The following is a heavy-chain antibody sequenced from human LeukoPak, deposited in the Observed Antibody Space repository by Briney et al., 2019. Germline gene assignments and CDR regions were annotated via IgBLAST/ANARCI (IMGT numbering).Heavy chain of an antibody. Sequence: SETLSLTCAVYGGSFSGYYWSWIRQPPRKGLEWIGEINHSGSTNYNPSLKSRVTISVDTSKNQFSLKLSSVTAADTAVYYCAREDYSNYESYYYYYYMDVWGKGTTVTVSS. D-gene: IGHD4-11*01. CDR2: INHSGST. CDR1: GGSFSGYY. V-gene: IGHV4-34*01. J-gene: IGHJ6*03. CDR3: AREDYSNYESYYYYYYMDV.